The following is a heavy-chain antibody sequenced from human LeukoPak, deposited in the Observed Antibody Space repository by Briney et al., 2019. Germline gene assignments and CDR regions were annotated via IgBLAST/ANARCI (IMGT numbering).Heavy chain of an antibody. CDR2: IKQDGSEK. CDR3: ARDLGGYSSSWYVNY. Sequence: GGSLRLSCAASGFTFSNAWMSWVRQAPGKGLEWVANIKQDGSEKYYVDSVKGRFTISRDNAKNSLYLQMNSLRAEDTAVYYCARDLGGYSSSWYVNYWGQGTLVTVSS. V-gene: IGHV3-7*01. D-gene: IGHD6-13*01. J-gene: IGHJ4*02. CDR1: GFTFSNAW.